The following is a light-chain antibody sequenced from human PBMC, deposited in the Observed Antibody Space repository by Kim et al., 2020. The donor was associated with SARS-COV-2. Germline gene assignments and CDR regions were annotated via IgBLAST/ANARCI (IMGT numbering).Light chain of an antibody. CDR3: QVWDNNTWV. Sequence: SYELTQPLSVSVALGQTASITCGGDNIGSKHVHWYQQKAGQAPVLVIYRDSSRPAEIPERFSGSNSGNPATLTVSRAQAGDEADYYCQVWDNNTWVFGAG. J-gene: IGLJ3*02. V-gene: IGLV3-9*01. CDR1: NIGSKH. CDR2: RDS.